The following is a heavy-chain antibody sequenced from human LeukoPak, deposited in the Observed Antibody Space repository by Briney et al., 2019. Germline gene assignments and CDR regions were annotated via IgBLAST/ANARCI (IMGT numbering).Heavy chain of an antibody. D-gene: IGHD1-14*01. J-gene: IGHJ3*02. CDR2: ISGNSDST. Sequence: GGSLRLSCAASGFTFSSYEMNWVRQAPGKGLEWVSAISGNSDSTYYANSVKGRFTISRDNSKNTLYLQMNSLRAEDTAVYYCTVNRGAFDIWGQGTLATVSS. CDR3: TVNRGAFDI. V-gene: IGHV3-23*01. CDR1: GFTFSSYE.